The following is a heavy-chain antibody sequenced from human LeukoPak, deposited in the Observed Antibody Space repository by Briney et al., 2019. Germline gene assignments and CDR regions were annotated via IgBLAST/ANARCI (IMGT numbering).Heavy chain of an antibody. V-gene: IGHV3-7*01. CDR3: ARERLLGYCSSTSCYQSSYYYYMDV. CDR1: GFTFSSNW. D-gene: IGHD2-2*01. J-gene: IGHJ6*03. Sequence: GGSLRLSCAASGFTFSSNWMSWVRQAPGKGLEWVADIKQDGSEKYYVDSVKGRFTISRDNAKNSLYLQMNSLRAEDTAVYYCARERLLGYCSSTSCYQSSYYYYMDVWGKGTTVTVSS. CDR2: IKQDGSEK.